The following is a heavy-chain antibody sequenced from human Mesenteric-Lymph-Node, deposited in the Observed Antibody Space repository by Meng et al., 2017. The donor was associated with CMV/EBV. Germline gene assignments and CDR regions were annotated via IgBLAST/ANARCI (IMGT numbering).Heavy chain of an antibody. CDR3: ARVSGSRFWLYDAFDM. J-gene: IGHJ3*02. CDR1: GFTFRSYA. CDR2: ISYDGTNT. V-gene: IGHV3-30-3*01. D-gene: IGHD2-2*02. Sequence: LSLTCAASGFTFRSYAMHWVRQAPGKGLEWVTDISYDGTNTYYADSVQGRFTISRDNSKSTMFLQMNSLRPEDTALYYCARVSGSRFWLYDAFDMWGQGTTVTVSS.